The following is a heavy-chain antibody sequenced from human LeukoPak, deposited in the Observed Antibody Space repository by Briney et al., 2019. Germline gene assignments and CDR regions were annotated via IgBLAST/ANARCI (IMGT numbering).Heavy chain of an antibody. V-gene: IGHV4-61*01. Sequence: SETLSLTCTVSGGSVTDNNNYWGWLRQPPGKALEWLGYIYYSGRNTYNTSLKSRVTISVDTSKNQFSLKVVSVTAADTAVFFCARMYSTYWYYFDYWGQGIQVTVSS. CDR2: IYYSGRN. CDR3: ARMYSTYWYYFDY. D-gene: IGHD1-26*01. J-gene: IGHJ4*02. CDR1: GGSVTDNNNY.